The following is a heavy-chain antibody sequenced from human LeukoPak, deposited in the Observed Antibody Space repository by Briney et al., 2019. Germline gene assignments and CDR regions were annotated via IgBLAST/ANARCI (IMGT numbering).Heavy chain of an antibody. CDR2: ISSSSSTI. V-gene: IGHV3-48*04. CDR3: ARESSIAVAPLDY. D-gene: IGHD6-19*01. J-gene: IGHJ4*02. CDR1: GFTFSSYS. Sequence: PGGSLRLSCAASGFTFSSYSMNWVRQAPGKGLEWVSYISSSSSTIYYADSVKGRFTISRDNAKNSLYLQMNSLRAEDTAVYYCARESSIAVAPLDYWGQGTLVTVSS.